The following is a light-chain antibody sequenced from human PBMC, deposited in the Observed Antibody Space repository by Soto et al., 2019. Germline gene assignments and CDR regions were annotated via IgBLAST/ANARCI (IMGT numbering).Light chain of an antibody. V-gene: IGKV3-15*01. CDR1: QNVISN. CDR3: QQYYEWPRGT. CDR2: SAS. J-gene: IGKJ1*01. Sequence: IVLTHAPCTLSLSPVERATLSFMASQNVISNLAWYQQRPGQAPRLLIYSASTRATGIPARFSGSGSGTEFTLTISSLQSGDAAVYYCQQYYEWPRGTFGQGTKVDIK.